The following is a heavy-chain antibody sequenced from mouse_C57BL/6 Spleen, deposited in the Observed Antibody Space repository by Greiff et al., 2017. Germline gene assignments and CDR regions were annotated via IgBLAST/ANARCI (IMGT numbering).Heavy chain of an antibody. CDR3: ARRDYYGKGAMDY. CDR1: GFTFSDYG. CDR2: ISSGSSTI. V-gene: IGHV5-17*01. Sequence: DVMLVESGGGLVKPGGSLKLSCAASGFTFSDYGMHWVRQAPEKGLEWVAYISSGSSTIYYADTVKGRFTISRDNAKNTLFLQMTSLRSEDTAMYYCARRDYYGKGAMDYWGQGTSVTVSS. J-gene: IGHJ4*01. D-gene: IGHD1-1*01.